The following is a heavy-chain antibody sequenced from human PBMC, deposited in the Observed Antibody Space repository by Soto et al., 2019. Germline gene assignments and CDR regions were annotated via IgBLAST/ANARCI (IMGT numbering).Heavy chain of an antibody. CDR3: ARGQRFSDWFDP. CDR2: IYSSGST. Sequence: LSLTCTVTGGAISGYYWTWMRQSAGGGLEWIGRIYSSGSTNYNPSLKSRVTISLDTSMNHFSLRLSSVTAADTAVYYCARGQRFSDWFDPWGQGTLVTVSS. V-gene: IGHV4-4*07. CDR1: GGAISGYY. J-gene: IGHJ5*02. D-gene: IGHD3-3*01.